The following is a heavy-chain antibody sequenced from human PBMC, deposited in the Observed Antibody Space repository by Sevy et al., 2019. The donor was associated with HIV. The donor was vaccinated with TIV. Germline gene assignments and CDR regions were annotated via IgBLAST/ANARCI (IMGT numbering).Heavy chain of an antibody. CDR1: GFTFSSYG. D-gene: IGHD3-22*01. CDR3: ARDSTMIVVVLDAFDI. V-gene: IGHV3-33*01. J-gene: IGHJ3*02. CDR2: IWYDGSNK. Sequence: GGSLRLSCAASGFTFSSYGMHWVRQAPGKGLEWVAVIWYDGSNKYYADSVKGRFTISRDNSKNTLYLQMNSLRAEDTAVYYCARDSTMIVVVLDAFDIWGEGTMVTVSS.